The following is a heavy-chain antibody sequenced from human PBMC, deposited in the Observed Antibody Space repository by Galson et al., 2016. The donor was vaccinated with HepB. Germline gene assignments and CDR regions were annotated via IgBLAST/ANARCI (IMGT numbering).Heavy chain of an antibody. CDR3: AGGSGWDAEH. CDR1: GLTFSDYW. J-gene: IGHJ1*01. CDR2: IKDDGSEK. Sequence: SLRLSCAVSGLTFSDYWMSWVRQAPGKGLEWVANIKDDGSEKNYVDSVKGRFTISRDNAQNSLYLQTNTLRAEDTAVYYCAGGSGWDAEHWGQGTLVTVSS. V-gene: IGHV3-7*03. D-gene: IGHD1-26*01.